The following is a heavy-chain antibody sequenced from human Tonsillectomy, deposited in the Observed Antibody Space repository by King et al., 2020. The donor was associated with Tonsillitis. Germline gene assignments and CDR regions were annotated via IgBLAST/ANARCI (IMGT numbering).Heavy chain of an antibody. CDR1: GFTFSSYG. D-gene: IGHD5-24*01. Sequence: VQLVESGGGVVQPGRSLRVSCAASGFTFSSYGMHWVRQAPGKGLEWVAVIWYDGSNKYYADSVKGRFTISRDKSKNTLYLQMYSLRAEDTVVYYCASMTLSGGNGYNYEDAFDIWGQGPMVTVSS. J-gene: IGHJ3*02. V-gene: IGHV3-33*08. CDR2: IWYDGSNK. CDR3: ASMTLSGGNGYNYEDAFDI.